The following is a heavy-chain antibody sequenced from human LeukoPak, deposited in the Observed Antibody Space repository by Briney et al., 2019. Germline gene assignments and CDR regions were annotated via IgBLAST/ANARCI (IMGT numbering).Heavy chain of an antibody. Sequence: PWASVKVSCKASGYTFTSYDINWVRQAPGQGLEWMGWINPNSGGTNYAQKFQGRVTMTRDTSISTAYMELSRLRSDDTAVYYCARVAYYDSSGYLGYWGQGTLVTVSS. V-gene: IGHV1-2*02. CDR3: ARVAYYDSSGYLGY. CDR1: GYTFTSYD. CDR2: INPNSGGT. J-gene: IGHJ4*02. D-gene: IGHD3-22*01.